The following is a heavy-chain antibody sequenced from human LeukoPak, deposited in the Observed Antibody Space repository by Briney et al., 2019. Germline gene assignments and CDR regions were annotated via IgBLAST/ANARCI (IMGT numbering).Heavy chain of an antibody. CDR1: GGTFTSYA. CDR3: ARAFWSGYLSWFDY. Sequence: SVKVSCKASGGTFTSYAISWVRQAPGQGLEWMGGIIPIFGTANYAQKFQGRVTITTDESTSTAYMELSSLRSEDTAVYYCARAFWSGYLSWFDYWGQGTLVTVSS. CDR2: IIPIFGTA. V-gene: IGHV1-69*05. D-gene: IGHD3-3*01. J-gene: IGHJ4*02.